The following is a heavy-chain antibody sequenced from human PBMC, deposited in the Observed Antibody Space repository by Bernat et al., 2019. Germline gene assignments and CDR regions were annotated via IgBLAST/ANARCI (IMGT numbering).Heavy chain of an antibody. D-gene: IGHD3-22*01. CDR1: GFTFSNYA. V-gene: IGHV3-23*01. Sequence: EVQLLESGGGLVQPGGSLRLSCAASGFTFSNYAMSWVRQAPGKGLEWVSSIRAGGDTTYYADSVKGRFTISRDNSKNTLSLQMNTLRAEDTAVDYCSRGKVTSGWPHPFDYWGQGTLVTVSS. CDR3: SRGKVTSGWPHPFDY. CDR2: IRAGGDTT. J-gene: IGHJ4*02.